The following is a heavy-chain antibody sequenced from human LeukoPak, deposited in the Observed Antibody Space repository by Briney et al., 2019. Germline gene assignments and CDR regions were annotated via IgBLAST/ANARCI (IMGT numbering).Heavy chain of an antibody. Sequence: SETLSLTCGVYGRSFSGHFYSWIRQPPGQGLEWIGEITRRGSPNYNPSLRSRVAMSVDTSKNHFSLNLTSVTAADTGVYYCARALAAAVINWGQGTLVTVSS. CDR1: GRSFSGHF. J-gene: IGHJ1*01. D-gene: IGHD6-13*01. CDR2: ITRRGSP. CDR3: ARALAAAVIN. V-gene: IGHV4-34*01.